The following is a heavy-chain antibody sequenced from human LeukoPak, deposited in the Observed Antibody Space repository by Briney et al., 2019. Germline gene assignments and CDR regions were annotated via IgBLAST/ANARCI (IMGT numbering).Heavy chain of an antibody. Sequence: GGSLRLACAASGFTFSNYWMHWVRQVPGKGLVWVSRIKSDGSTTSYADSVKGRLTISRDNAKNTLYLQMNSLRAEDTAVYYCARVGASVGAIDYWGQGTLVTVSS. CDR1: GFTFSNYW. CDR2: IKSDGSTT. CDR3: ARVGASVGAIDY. V-gene: IGHV3-74*01. J-gene: IGHJ4*02. D-gene: IGHD1-26*01.